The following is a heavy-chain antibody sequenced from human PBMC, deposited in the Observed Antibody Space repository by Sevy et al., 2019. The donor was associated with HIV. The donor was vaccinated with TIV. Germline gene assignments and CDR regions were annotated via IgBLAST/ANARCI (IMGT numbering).Heavy chain of an antibody. J-gene: IGHJ5*02. D-gene: IGHD2-2*01. Sequence: SETLSLTCTVSGDSITSSSYYWAWIRQPPGKGLEWIGRIYYLGTTYYNPSLKSRVTISLDTSKNQFSLELRSVTAADAAVYFCARDSSSTVWFNWFDPWGQRTLVTVSS. CDR3: ARDSSSTVWFNWFDP. CDR2: IYYLGTT. CDR1: GDSITSSSYY. V-gene: IGHV4-39*01.